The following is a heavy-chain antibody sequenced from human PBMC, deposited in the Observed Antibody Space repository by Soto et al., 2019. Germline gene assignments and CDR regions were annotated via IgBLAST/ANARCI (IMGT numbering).Heavy chain of an antibody. J-gene: IGHJ4*02. CDR2: ISGSGGST. Sequence: GGSLRLSCAASGFTFSSYAMSRVRQAPGKGLEWVSAISGSGGSTYYADFVKGRFTISRDNSKNTLYLQMNSLRAEDTAVYYCAKDRRLDSVISGSYYNWGQGTLVTVSS. D-gene: IGHD3-10*01. CDR3: AKDRRLDSVISGSYYN. CDR1: GFTFSSYA. V-gene: IGHV3-23*01.